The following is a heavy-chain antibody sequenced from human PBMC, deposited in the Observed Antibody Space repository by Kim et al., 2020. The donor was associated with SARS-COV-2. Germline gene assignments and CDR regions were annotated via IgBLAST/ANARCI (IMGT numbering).Heavy chain of an antibody. CDR2: INHSGST. V-gene: IGHV4-34*01. Sequence: SETLSLTCAVYGGSFSGYYWSWIRQPPGKGLEWIGEINHSGSTNYNPSLKSRVTISVDTSKNQFSLKLSSVTAADTAVYYCARGRGTDPFSDYYYYMDVWGKGTTVTVSS. J-gene: IGHJ6*03. D-gene: IGHD1-1*01. CDR3: ARGRGTDPFSDYYYYMDV. CDR1: GGSFSGYY.